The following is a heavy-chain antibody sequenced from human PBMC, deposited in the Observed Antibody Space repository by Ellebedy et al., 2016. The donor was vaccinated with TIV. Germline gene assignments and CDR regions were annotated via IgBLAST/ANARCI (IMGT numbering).Heavy chain of an antibody. Sequence: GESLKISCTASGFTVGNNYMNWLRRAPGKGLEWVSLIYSGGDTVYADSVKGRFTISRDSSKNTLYLQMKSLRAEDTAVYYCARDPPGIAASGPYKWGQGTLVTVSS. CDR3: ARDPPGIAASGPYK. CDR1: GFTVGNNY. V-gene: IGHV3-53*01. CDR2: IYSGGDT. J-gene: IGHJ4*02. D-gene: IGHD6-13*01.